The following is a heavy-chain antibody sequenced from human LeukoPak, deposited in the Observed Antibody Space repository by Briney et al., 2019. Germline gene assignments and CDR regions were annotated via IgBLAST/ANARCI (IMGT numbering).Heavy chain of an antibody. D-gene: IGHD1-26*01. CDR3: ARSPLGRKWELLRDDY. CDR1: GFTFSSYS. J-gene: IGHJ4*02. V-gene: IGHV3-48*01. Sequence: GGSLRLSCAASGFTFSSYSMNWVRQAPGKGLEWVSSISSSSSTFYYADSVKGRFTISRDNAKNSLYLQMNSLRAEDTAVYYCARSPLGRKWELLRDDYWGQGTLVTVSS. CDR2: ISSSSSTF.